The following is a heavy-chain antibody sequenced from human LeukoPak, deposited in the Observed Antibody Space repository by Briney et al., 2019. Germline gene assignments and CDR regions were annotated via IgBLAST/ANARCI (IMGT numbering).Heavy chain of an antibody. CDR3: ARVPPSYYGSGPGWFDP. D-gene: IGHD3-10*01. CDR1: GGSISSYY. CDR2: IYYSGST. Sequence: SETLSLTCTVSGGSISSYYWSWIRQPPGKGLEWIGYIYYSGSTNYNPSLKSRVTISVDTSKNQFSLKLSSVTAADTAVYYCARVPPSYYGSGPGWFDPWGQGTLVTVSS. J-gene: IGHJ5*02. V-gene: IGHV4-59*01.